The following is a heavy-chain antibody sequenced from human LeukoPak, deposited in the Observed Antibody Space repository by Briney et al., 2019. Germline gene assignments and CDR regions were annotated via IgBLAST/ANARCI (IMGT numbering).Heavy chain of an antibody. D-gene: IGHD1-7*01. CDR3: ARVGETGTVTMELDL. V-gene: IGHV3-30*04. J-gene: IGHJ1*01. CDR2: MSFDGNFE. CDR1: GFAFADYS. Sequence: GESLRLSCAASGFAFADYSLHWVRQAPGKGLEWVALMSFDGNFENFADSVKGRFTISRDTARNTLYLHMGSLGVEDSAVYYCARVGETGTVTMELDLWGQGALVTVSS.